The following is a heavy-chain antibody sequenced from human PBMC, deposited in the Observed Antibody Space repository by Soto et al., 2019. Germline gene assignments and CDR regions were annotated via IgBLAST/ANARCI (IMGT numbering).Heavy chain of an antibody. V-gene: IGHV3-74*01. Sequence: EVQLVESGGGLVQPGGSLRLSCAASGFTFSTYWMHWVRQAPGKGLVWVSRINSDGSSTNYADSVKGRFTISRDNAKNTLFLQINSLRAEDTAVYYCARGGGTYGSSYYAMDVWGQGTTVTVSS. CDR3: ARGGGTYGSSYYAMDV. CDR2: INSDGSST. J-gene: IGHJ6*02. CDR1: GFTFSTYW. D-gene: IGHD3-10*01.